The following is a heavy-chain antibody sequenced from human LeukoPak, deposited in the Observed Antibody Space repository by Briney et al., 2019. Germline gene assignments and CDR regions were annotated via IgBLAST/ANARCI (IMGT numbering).Heavy chain of an antibody. CDR2: IYSSGSI. CDR3: ARDEWNVYYYMDV. Sequence: SETLSLTWTVSGGYISSYYWSWIRQPAGKGLEWIGRIYSSGSISYNPSLKSRLSMSLDTSKNQFSLKLTSVTAADTAVYYCARDEWNVYYYMDVWGKGTTVTVSS. CDR1: GGYISSYY. D-gene: IGHD3-3*01. V-gene: IGHV4-4*07. J-gene: IGHJ6*03.